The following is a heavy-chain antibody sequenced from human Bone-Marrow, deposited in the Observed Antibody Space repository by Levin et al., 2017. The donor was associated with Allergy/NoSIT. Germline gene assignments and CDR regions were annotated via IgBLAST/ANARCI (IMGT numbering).Heavy chain of an antibody. CDR3: ARARTYLDYYGSGTRTPTSSLLEDWFDP. J-gene: IGHJ5*02. CDR2: IIPIFGTA. Sequence: ASVKVSCKASGGTFSSYAISWVRQAPGQGLEWMGGIIPIFGTANYAQKFQGRVTITADESTSTAYMELSSLRSEDTAVYYCARARTYLDYYGSGTRTPTSSLLEDWFDPWGQGTLVTVSS. CDR1: GGTFSSYA. D-gene: IGHD3-10*01. V-gene: IGHV1-69*13.